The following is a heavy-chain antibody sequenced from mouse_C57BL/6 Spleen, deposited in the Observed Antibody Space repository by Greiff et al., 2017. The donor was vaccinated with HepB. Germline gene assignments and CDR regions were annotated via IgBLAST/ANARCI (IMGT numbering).Heavy chain of an antibody. Sequence: QVQLQQSGAELARPGASVKMSCKASGYTFTSYTMHWVKQRPGQGLEWIGYINPSSGYTKYNQKFKDKATLTADKSSSTAYMQLSSLTSEDSAVYYCERYYYYGSSYVDWYFDVWGTGTTVTVSS. CDR1: GYTFTSYT. D-gene: IGHD1-1*01. J-gene: IGHJ1*03. CDR3: ERYYYYGSSYVDWYFDV. V-gene: IGHV1-4*01. CDR2: INPSSGYT.